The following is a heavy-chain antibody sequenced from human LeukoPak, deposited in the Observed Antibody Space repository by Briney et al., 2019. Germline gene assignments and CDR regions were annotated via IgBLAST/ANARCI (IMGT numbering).Heavy chain of an antibody. V-gene: IGHV1-69-2*01. J-gene: IGHJ6*03. Sequence: ASVKISCKASGYTFTDYYMHWVQQAPGKGLEWMGRVDPEDGETIYAEKFQGRVTITADTSTDTAYMELSSLRSEDTAVYYCATELLPDLLMVRGPSGDYYYMDVWGKGTTVTVSS. CDR1: GYTFTDYY. CDR2: VDPEDGET. CDR3: ATELLPDLLMVRGPSGDYYYMDV. D-gene: IGHD3-10*01.